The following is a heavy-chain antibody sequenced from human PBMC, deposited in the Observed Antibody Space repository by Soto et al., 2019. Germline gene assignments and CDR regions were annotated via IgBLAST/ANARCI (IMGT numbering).Heavy chain of an antibody. D-gene: IGHD5-12*01. Sequence: QVQLVESGGGVVQPGRSLRLYCAASGFTFSSYGMHWVRQAPGKGLEWVAVISYDGSNKYYADSVKGRLTISRDNSKNTLYLHMNSLRGEDPAVYYCAKDNGRGCDWLSVRDAADIWGQGTLVTVSS. V-gene: IGHV3-30*18. CDR3: AKDNGRGCDWLSVRDAADI. CDR1: GFTFSSYG. CDR2: ISYDGSNK. J-gene: IGHJ3*02.